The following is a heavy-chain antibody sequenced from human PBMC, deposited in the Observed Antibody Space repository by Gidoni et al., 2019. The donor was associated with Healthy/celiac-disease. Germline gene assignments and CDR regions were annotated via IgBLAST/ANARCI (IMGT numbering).Heavy chain of an antibody. CDR1: GLTFSSYW. J-gene: IGHJ6*02. Sequence: EVQLVESGGGLVQPGGSLRLSCAASGLTFSSYWMGWVRQGPGKGLEWVANIRQDGSEKYYVVAVKGRFTISRDNAKNSLYLQMNSLRAEDTAVYYCARDASNRWLRGGGMDVWGQGTTVTVSS. V-gene: IGHV3-7*05. CDR2: IRQDGSEK. D-gene: IGHD5-12*01. CDR3: ARDASNRWLRGGGMDV.